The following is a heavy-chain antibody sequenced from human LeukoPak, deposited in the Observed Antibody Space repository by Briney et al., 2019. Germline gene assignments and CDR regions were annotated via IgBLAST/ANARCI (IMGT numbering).Heavy chain of an antibody. D-gene: IGHD5-24*01. CDR3: AHSPREGNWFDP. J-gene: IGHJ5*02. V-gene: IGHV2-5*01. CDR2: IYWNDDK. Sequence: SGPTLLKPTQTLTLTCTFSGFSLSTPGVGVGWIRQPPGKALEWLALIYWNDDKRYSSSLKSRLTITKDHYKNQVVLTMANMDPVDTATYYCAHSPREGNWFDPWGQGTLVTVSS. CDR1: GFSLSTPGVG.